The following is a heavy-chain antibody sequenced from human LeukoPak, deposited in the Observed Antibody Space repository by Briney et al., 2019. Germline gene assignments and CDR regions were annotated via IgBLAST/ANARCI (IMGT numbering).Heavy chain of an antibody. CDR1: GYSISSGYY. V-gene: IGHV4-61*01. CDR3: ARGVNYYGSGSYYYFDY. CDR2: IYYSGST. Sequence: SETLSLTCAVSGYSISSGYYWGWIRQPPGKGLEWIGYIYYSGSTNYNPSLKSRVTISVDTSKNQFSLKLSSVTAADTAVYCCARGVNYYGSGSYYYFDYWGQGTLVTVSS. D-gene: IGHD3-10*01. J-gene: IGHJ4*02.